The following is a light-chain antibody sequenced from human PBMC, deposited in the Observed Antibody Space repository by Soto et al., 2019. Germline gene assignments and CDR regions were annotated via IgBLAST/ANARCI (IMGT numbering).Light chain of an antibody. CDR2: EVD. Sequence: QSALTQPASVSGSPGQAITISYSGSSSDIGTYNIVSWYQHLPGKAPQLIIFEVDNRPSGVSDRFSASKSGNTASLTISGLQAEDEAEYYCSSYTTANSYVFGTGTKLTVL. CDR3: SSYTTANSYV. CDR1: SSDIGTYNI. V-gene: IGLV2-14*01. J-gene: IGLJ1*01.